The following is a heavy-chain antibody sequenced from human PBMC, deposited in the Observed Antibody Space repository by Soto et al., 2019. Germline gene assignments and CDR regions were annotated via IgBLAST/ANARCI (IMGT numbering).Heavy chain of an antibody. J-gene: IGHJ6*02. CDR1: GYRFVVYY. CDR2: INPKGGES. V-gene: IGHV1-46*01. D-gene: IGHD3-3*01. Sequence: GSAVKVSCKASGYRFVVYYMHWVRQAPGQGLEWMGIINPKGGESEYAQKLEGRVTMTTDTSASTAYMELMILRSDDTAVYYCARDDVWEWSHHYGMDVWGQGTTVTVS. CDR3: ARDDVWEWSHHYGMDV.